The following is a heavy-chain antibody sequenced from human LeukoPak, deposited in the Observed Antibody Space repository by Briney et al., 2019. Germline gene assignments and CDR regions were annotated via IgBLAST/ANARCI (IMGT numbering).Heavy chain of an antibody. J-gene: IGHJ5*02. CDR2: IYYSGST. CDR3: ARGLIVVVVAATRGDNWFDP. CDR1: GGSISSSSYY. D-gene: IGHD2-15*01. Sequence: PSETLSLTCTVSGGSISSSSYYWGWIRQPPGKGLEWIGSIYYSGSTYYNPSLKSRVTISVDTSKNQFSLKLSSVTAADTAVYYCARGLIVVVVAATRGDNWFDPWGQGTLVTVSS. V-gene: IGHV4-39*01.